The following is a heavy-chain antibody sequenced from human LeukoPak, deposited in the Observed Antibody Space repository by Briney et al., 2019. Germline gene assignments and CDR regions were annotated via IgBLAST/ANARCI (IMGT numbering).Heavy chain of an antibody. CDR2: ISAYNGNT. Sequence: ASVKVSCKASGYTFTSYGISWVRQAPGQGLEWMGWISAYNGNTNYAQKFQGRVTMTRDTSISTAYMELSRLRSDDTAVYYCARGPYYYGSGSYYPDFDYWGQGTLVTVSS. CDR1: GYTFTSYG. J-gene: IGHJ4*02. V-gene: IGHV1-18*01. D-gene: IGHD3-10*01. CDR3: ARGPYYYGSGSYYPDFDY.